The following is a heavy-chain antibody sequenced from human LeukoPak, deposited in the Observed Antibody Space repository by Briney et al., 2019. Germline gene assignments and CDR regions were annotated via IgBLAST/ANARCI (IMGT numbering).Heavy chain of an antibody. CDR2: IKQDGSEK. Sequence: GGSLRLSCAASGFTFNGYWMSWVRQAPGKGLEWVASIKQDGSEKYYVDSVRGRLTISRDNAENSLFLQMNSLRAEDTAVYYCARDLYLVYWGQGTLVTVSS. J-gene: IGHJ4*02. CDR3: ARDLYLVY. V-gene: IGHV3-7*01. CDR1: GFTFNGYW.